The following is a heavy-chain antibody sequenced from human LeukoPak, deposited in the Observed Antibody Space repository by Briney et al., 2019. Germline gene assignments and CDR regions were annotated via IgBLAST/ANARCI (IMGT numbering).Heavy chain of an antibody. CDR2: ISGSGGKT. V-gene: IGHV3-23*01. Sequence: PGGSLRLSCAASGFTFSNYAMNWVRQAPGKGLEWVSVISGSGGKTYYADSVKGRFTISRDNSKKTLFLQMNSLRAEDTAVYYCAKRDFYDSSGYSYFYYFDHWGQGTLVTV. CDR3: AKRDFYDSSGYSYFYYFDH. J-gene: IGHJ4*02. CDR1: GFTFSNYA. D-gene: IGHD3-22*01.